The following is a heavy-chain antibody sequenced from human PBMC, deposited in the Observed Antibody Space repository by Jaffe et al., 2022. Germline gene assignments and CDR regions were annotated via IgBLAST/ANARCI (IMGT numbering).Heavy chain of an antibody. J-gene: IGHJ4*02. V-gene: IGHV4-39*01. CDR3: ARDLGFLEWLPNPPDY. D-gene: IGHD3-3*01. Sequence: QLQLQESGPGLVKPSETLSLTCTVSGGSISSSSYYWGWIRQPPGKGLEWIGSIYYSGSTYYNPSLKSRVTISVDTSKNQFSLKLSSVTAADTAVYYCARDLGFLEWLPNPPDYWGQGTLVTVSS. CDR2: IYYSGST. CDR1: GGSISSSSYY.